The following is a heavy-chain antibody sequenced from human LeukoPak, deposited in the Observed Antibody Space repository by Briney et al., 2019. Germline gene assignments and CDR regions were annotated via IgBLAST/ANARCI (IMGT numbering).Heavy chain of an antibody. D-gene: IGHD6-13*01. Sequence: GGSLRLSCAASGFTFSSYWMSWVRQAPGKGLEWVANIKQDGSEKYYVDSVKGRFTISRDNSKKSLYLQMNSLRAEDTAVYYCARESPGIAAAYDYWGQGTLVTVSS. CDR1: GFTFSSYW. V-gene: IGHV3-7*01. J-gene: IGHJ4*02. CDR3: ARESPGIAAAYDY. CDR2: IKQDGSEK.